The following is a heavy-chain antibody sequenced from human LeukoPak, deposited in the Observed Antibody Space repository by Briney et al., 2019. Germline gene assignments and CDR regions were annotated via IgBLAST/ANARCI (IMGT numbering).Heavy chain of an antibody. J-gene: IGHJ4*02. V-gene: IGHV3-23*01. Sequence: PGGSLRLSCAASEFTFNNYAMSWVRQAPGKGLEWVSAISGSGGSTYYADSVKGRFTISRDNSKNTLYLQMNSLRAEDTAVYYCAKDSAPAAMSDFDYWGQGTLVTVSS. CDR1: EFTFNNYA. CDR3: AKDSAPAAMSDFDY. D-gene: IGHD2-2*01. CDR2: ISGSGGST.